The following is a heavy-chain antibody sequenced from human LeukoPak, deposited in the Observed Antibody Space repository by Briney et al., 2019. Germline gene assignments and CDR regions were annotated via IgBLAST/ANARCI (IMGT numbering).Heavy chain of an antibody. CDR2: IYYSGST. D-gene: IGHD3-22*01. J-gene: IGHJ3*02. CDR3: ARDGNYYDSSGYGVDI. CDR1: GGSISSYY. V-gene: IGHV4-59*01. Sequence: SETLSLTCTVSGGSISSYYWSWIRQPPGKGLEWIGYIYYSGSTNYNPSLKSRVTISVDTSKNQFSLKLSSVTAADTAVYYCARDGNYYDSSGYGVDIWGQGTMVTVSS.